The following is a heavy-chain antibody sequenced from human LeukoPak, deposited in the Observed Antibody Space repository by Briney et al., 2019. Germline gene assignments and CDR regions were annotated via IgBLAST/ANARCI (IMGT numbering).Heavy chain of an antibody. CDR1: GYTFTSYN. D-gene: IGHD6-13*01. CDR2: MHPNSGNT. V-gene: IGHV1-8*01. CDR3: ARESPRGSSWPNDAFDI. J-gene: IGHJ3*02. Sequence: ASVNVSCKASGYTFTSYNINWVRQATGQGLELMGWMHPNSGNTVYAQKLQGRVTMTRNTSISTAYMELSSLRSEDTAVYYCARESPRGSSWPNDAFDIWGQGTMVTVSS.